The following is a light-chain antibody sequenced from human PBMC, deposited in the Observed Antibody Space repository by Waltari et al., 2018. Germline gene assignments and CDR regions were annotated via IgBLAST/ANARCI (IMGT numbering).Light chain of an antibody. V-gene: IGKV3-20*01. CDR3: QHYVRLPVS. J-gene: IGKJ1*01. CDR2: GAS. Sequence: EIVLTQSPGTLSFSPGERATLSCRASQSVSRSLAWYQQKPGQAPRLLIYGASSRATGVPDRFSGSVSGTDFSLTISRLEPEDFAVYYCQHYVRLPVSFGQGTKVEIK. CDR1: QSVSRS.